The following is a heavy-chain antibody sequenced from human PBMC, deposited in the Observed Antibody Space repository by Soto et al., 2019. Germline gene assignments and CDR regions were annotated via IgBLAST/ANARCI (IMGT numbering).Heavy chain of an antibody. V-gene: IGHV4-30-4*01. D-gene: IGHD3-9*01. CDR1: GGSISSGDYY. Sequence: SETLSLTCTVSGGSISSGDYYWSWIRQPPGKGLEWIGYIYYSGSTYYNPSLKSRVTISVDTSKNQFSLKLSSVTAADTAVYYCARGIRYFDWLYDYWGQGTLVTVSS. CDR3: ARGIRYFDWLYDY. CDR2: IYYSGST. J-gene: IGHJ4*02.